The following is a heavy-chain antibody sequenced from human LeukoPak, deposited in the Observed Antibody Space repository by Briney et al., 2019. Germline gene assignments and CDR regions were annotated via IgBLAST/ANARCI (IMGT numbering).Heavy chain of an antibody. CDR3: ATSFVHYYNSSGYWDYSDY. Sequence: SVKVSCKASGGTFSSYAISWVRQAPGQGLEWMGRIIPIFGTANYAQKFQGRVTITTDESTSTAYMELSSLRSEDTAVYYCATSFVHYYNSSGYWDYSDYWGQGTLVTVSS. CDR1: GGTFSSYA. D-gene: IGHD3-22*01. J-gene: IGHJ4*02. V-gene: IGHV1-69*05. CDR2: IIPIFGTA.